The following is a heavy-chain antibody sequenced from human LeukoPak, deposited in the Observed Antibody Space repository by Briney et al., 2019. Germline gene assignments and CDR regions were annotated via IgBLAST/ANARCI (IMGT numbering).Heavy chain of an antibody. Sequence: PGGPLRLSCAASGFTFSTYGMHWVRQGPGKGLEWVAIIWYDGSNKYYADSVKGRFTISRDNSKNTLYLQMNSLRAEDTAVYYCAREAGVPPTTQQWPTSVDCWGQGTLVTVSS. D-gene: IGHD5-18*01. CDR3: AREAGVPPTTQQWPTSVDC. CDR1: GFTFSTYG. J-gene: IGHJ4*02. V-gene: IGHV3-33*01. CDR2: IWYDGSNK.